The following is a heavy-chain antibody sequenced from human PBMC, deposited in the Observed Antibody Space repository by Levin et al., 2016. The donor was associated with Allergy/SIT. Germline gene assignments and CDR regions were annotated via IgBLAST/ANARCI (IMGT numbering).Heavy chain of an antibody. D-gene: IGHD6-6*01. V-gene: IGHV1-69*01. Sequence: VRQAPGQGLEWMGGIIPIFGTANYAQKFQGRVTITADESTSTAYMELSSLRSEDTAVYYCAREYSSSSRWFDPWGQGTLVTVSS. CDR3: AREYSSSSRWFDP. CDR2: IIPIFGTA. J-gene: IGHJ5*02.